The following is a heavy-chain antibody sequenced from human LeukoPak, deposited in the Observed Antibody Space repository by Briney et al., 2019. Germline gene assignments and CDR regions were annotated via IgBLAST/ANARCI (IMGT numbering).Heavy chain of an antibody. Sequence: ASVKVSCKASGYAFTSYHMHWVRQAPGQGLEWMGKINLSGGSTTYAQKFQGRVTMTRDTSTSTVYMELSSLRSEDTAVYYCARDYVDDIPMIKDYWGQGTLVTVSS. J-gene: IGHJ4*02. V-gene: IGHV1-46*01. CDR1: GYAFTSYH. CDR3: ARDYVDDIPMIKDY. CDR2: INLSGGST. D-gene: IGHD2-8*01.